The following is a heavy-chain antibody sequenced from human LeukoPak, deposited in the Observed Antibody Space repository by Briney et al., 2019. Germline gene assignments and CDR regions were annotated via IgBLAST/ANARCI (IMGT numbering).Heavy chain of an antibody. J-gene: IGHJ6*02. CDR3: ARELIYDILTGDYYYYGMDV. V-gene: IGHV4-30-4*01. CDR2: IYYSGST. D-gene: IGHD3-9*01. Sequence: PSETLSLTCTVPGGSISSGDYYWSWIRQPPGKGLEWIGYIYYSGSTYYNPSLKSRVTISVDTSKNQFSLKLSSVTAADTAVYYCARELIYDILTGDYYYYGMDVWGQGTTVTVSS. CDR1: GGSISSGDYY.